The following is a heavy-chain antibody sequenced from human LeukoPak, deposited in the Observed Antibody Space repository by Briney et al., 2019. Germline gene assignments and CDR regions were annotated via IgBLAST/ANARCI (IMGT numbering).Heavy chain of an antibody. D-gene: IGHD2-2*02. CDR1: GYSFTSYW. J-gene: IGHJ5*02. V-gene: IGHV5-51*01. Sequence: GESLKISCKGSGYSFTSYWIGWVRQMPGKGLEWMGIIYPGDSDTRYSPSFQGQVTISADKSISTAYLQWSSLKASDTAMYYCARRGYCSSTSRYKGPSSSSSWFDPWGQGTLVTVSS. CDR2: IYPGDSDT. CDR3: ARRGYCSSTSRYKGPSSSSSWFDP.